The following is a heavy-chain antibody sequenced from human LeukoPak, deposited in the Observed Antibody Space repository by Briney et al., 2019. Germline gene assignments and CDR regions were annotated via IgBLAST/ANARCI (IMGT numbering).Heavy chain of an antibody. D-gene: IGHD2-2*01. CDR1: GFTFSSYA. V-gene: IGHV3-30-3*01. CDR2: ISYDGSNK. J-gene: IGHJ6*03. Sequence: QPGGSLRLSCAASGFTFSSYAMHWVRQAPGKGLEWVAVISYDGSNKYYADSVKGRFTISRDNSKNTLYLQMNSLRAEDTAVYYCARVLRWPAAGMDVWGKGTTVTVSS. CDR3: ARVLRWPAAGMDV.